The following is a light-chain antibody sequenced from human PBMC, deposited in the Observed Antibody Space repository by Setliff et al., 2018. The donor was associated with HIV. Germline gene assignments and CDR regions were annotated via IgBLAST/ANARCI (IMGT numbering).Light chain of an antibody. CDR2: DVS. V-gene: IGLV2-11*01. Sequence: LTQPASVSGSPGQSITISCTGTSSDVGGYNYVSWYQQHPGNAPKLMIYDVSKRPSGVPDRFSGSKPGNTASLTISGLQAEDEADYYCCSYAGSYTLVFGGGTQLTVL. CDR3: CSYAGSYTLV. J-gene: IGLJ2*01. CDR1: SSDVGGYNY.